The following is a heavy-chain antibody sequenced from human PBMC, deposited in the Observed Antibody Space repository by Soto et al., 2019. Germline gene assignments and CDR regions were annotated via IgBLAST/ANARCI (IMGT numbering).Heavy chain of an antibody. Sequence: SETLSLTCTVSGGSISSGDYYWNWIRQPPGKGLEWIGYVYYSGSTYYNPSLKSRVTISVDTSKNRFPLKLSSVTAADTAVYFCARAGAAYFYYYGVDVWGQGTTVTVSS. CDR2: VYYSGST. J-gene: IGHJ6*02. CDR3: ARAGAAYFYYYGVDV. V-gene: IGHV4-30-4*01. CDR1: GGSISSGDYY. D-gene: IGHD6-13*01.